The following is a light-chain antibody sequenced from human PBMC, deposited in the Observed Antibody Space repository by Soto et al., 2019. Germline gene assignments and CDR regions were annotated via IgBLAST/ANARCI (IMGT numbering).Light chain of an antibody. Sequence: DIQMTQSPSSLSASVGDRVTITCRASQSISSYLNWYQQKPGKAPKLLIYAASSLQSGVPSRFSGSASGTDCTLTISSLQPEDFATYYCQQSYSTPYTFGQGNKLEIK. CDR1: QSISSY. CDR3: QQSYSTPYT. CDR2: AAS. J-gene: IGKJ2*01. V-gene: IGKV1-39*01.